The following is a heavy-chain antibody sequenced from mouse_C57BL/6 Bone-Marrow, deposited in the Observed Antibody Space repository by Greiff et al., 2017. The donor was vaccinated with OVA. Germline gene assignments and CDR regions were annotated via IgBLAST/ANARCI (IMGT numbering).Heavy chain of an antibody. CDR3: ALDDGYYRYFDV. D-gene: IGHD2-3*01. CDR1: GYTFTSYW. V-gene: IGHV1-69*01. CDR2: IDPSDSYT. Sequence: QVQLQQPGAELVMPGASVKLSCKASGYTFTSYWMHWVKQRPGQGLEWIGEIDPSDSYTNYNQKFKGKSTLSVDKSSSTAYMQLSSLTSEDSAVYYCALDDGYYRYFDVWGTGTTVTVSS. J-gene: IGHJ1*03.